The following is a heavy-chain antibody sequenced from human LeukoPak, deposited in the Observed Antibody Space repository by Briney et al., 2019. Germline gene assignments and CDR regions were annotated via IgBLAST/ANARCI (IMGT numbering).Heavy chain of an antibody. CDR2: IYYSGTT. D-gene: IGHD5-24*01. Sequence: SETLSLTCTVSGGSISSSSYYWGWIRQPPGKGLEWIGSIYYSGTTYYNPSLKSRVTMSVDTSRNQFSLKLSSVTAADTAVYYCAKGRDGSFDYWGQGTLVTVSS. V-gene: IGHV4-39*07. CDR3: AKGRDGSFDY. CDR1: GGSISSSSYY. J-gene: IGHJ4*02.